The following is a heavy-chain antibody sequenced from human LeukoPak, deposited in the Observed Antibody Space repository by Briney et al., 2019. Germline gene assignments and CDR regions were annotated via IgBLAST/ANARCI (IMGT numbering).Heavy chain of an antibody. CDR2: INHSGST. D-gene: IGHD2-21*02. CDR3: ASLIETAGDPFDY. CDR1: GGSFSGYY. J-gene: IGHJ4*02. Sequence: SETLSLTCAVYGGSFSGYYWSWIRQPPGKGLEWIGEINHSGSTNYNPSLKSRVTISVDTSKNQFSLKLSSVTAADTAVYYCASLIETAGDPFDYWGQGTLVTVSS. V-gene: IGHV4-34*01.